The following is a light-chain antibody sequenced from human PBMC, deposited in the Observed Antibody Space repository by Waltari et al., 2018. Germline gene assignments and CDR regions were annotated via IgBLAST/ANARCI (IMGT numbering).Light chain of an antibody. CDR2: DVT. V-gene: IGLV2-14*03. Sequence: QPALTQPASVSGSPGQSITISCTGTSSDIGGYNSVSWYQQHPGKSPKLMIYDVTKRPSGVSDRFSGSKSGNTAALTISGLQAEDEADYYCSSYTSTSTLGIFGGGTKLTVL. CDR1: SSDIGGYNS. CDR3: SSYTSTSTLGI. J-gene: IGLJ2*01.